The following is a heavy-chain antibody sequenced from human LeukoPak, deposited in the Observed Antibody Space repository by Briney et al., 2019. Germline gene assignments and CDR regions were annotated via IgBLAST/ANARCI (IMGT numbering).Heavy chain of an antibody. Sequence: SETLSLTCTVSGGSISSYYWSWIRQPAGKGLEWIGRIYTSGSTNYNPSLKSRLTMSVDTSKNQFSLNLTSVTAADTAVYYCARGDKPGQVFDYWGQGTLVTVSS. V-gene: IGHV4-4*07. CDR3: ARGDKPGQVFDY. CDR2: IYTSGST. CDR1: GGSISSYY. J-gene: IGHJ4*02. D-gene: IGHD2-15*01.